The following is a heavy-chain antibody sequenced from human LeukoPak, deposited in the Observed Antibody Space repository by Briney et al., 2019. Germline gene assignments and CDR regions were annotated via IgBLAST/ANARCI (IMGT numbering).Heavy chain of an antibody. J-gene: IGHJ5*02. D-gene: IGHD2-15*01. CDR1: GFTFTSYS. CDR2: ISGSGGST. CDR3: AKDSEVVATTNWFDP. V-gene: IGHV3-23*01. Sequence: GGSLRLSCAASGFTFTSYSMNWVRQAPGKGLEWVSAISGSGGSTYYADSVKGRFTISRDNSKNTLYLQMNSLRAEDTAVYYCAKDSEVVATTNWFDPWGQGTLVTVSS.